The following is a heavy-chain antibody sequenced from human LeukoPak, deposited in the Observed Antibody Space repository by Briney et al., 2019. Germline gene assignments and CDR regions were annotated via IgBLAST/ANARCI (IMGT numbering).Heavy chain of an antibody. Sequence: PGGSLRLSCTASGFTFSNYGMHWVRQAPGKGLEWVAFVRYDESTKFYADSVKGRFTISRDNSKNTLYLQMNSLRAEDTAVYYCAKAFYCSSTSCYSHMDVWGKGTTVTVSS. CDR2: VRYDESTK. J-gene: IGHJ6*03. CDR3: AKAFYCSSTSCYSHMDV. CDR1: GFTFSNYG. V-gene: IGHV3-30*02. D-gene: IGHD2-2*01.